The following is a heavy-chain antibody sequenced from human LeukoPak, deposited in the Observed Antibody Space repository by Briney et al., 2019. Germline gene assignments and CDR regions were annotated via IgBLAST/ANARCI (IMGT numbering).Heavy chain of an antibody. V-gene: IGHV4-59*01. CDR3: ARGRAIAARDY. CDR2: IYYSGST. Sequence: PSETLSLTCTVSGGSISSYYWSWIRQPPGKGLEWIGYIYYSGSTSYNPSLKSRVTISVDTSKNQFSLKLTSVTAAVTAFYYCARGRAIAARDYWGQGTLVTVSS. J-gene: IGHJ4*02. CDR1: GGSISSYY. D-gene: IGHD6-6*01.